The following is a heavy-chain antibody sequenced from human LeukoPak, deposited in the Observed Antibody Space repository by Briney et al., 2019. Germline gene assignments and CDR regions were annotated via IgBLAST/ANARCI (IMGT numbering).Heavy chain of an antibody. Sequence: SETLSLTCTVSGGSISSYYWSWIRQPPGKGLEWIGYIYYSGSTNYNPSLKSRVTISVDTSKNQFSLKLSSVTAADTAVYYCARGNRGYGFLYYFDYWGQGTLVTVSS. CDR1: GGSISSYY. J-gene: IGHJ4*02. D-gene: IGHD5-18*01. CDR3: ARGNRGYGFLYYFDY. CDR2: IYYSGST. V-gene: IGHV4-59*12.